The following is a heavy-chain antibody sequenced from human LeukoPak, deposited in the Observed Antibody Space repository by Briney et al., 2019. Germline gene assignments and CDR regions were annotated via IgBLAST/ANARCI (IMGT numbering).Heavy chain of an antibody. CDR1: GFTLNSYS. CDR3: ARVSQNTGNDLDY. J-gene: IGHJ4*02. Sequence: GGSLRLSCTASGFTLNSYSMNWVRKAPGKGLEWASSISSSNTYIYYADSVRGRLSISRDNAKNSLYLQMNSLRAEDTAVFYCARVSQNTGNDLDYWGQGTLVTVSS. D-gene: IGHD2/OR15-2a*01. CDR2: ISSSNTYI. V-gene: IGHV3-21*01.